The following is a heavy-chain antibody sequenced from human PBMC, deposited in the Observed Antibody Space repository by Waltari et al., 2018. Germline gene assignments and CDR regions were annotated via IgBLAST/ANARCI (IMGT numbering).Heavy chain of an antibody. V-gene: IGHV4-59*11. D-gene: IGHD6-13*01. CDR2: IYYSGST. CDR1: GGSISIHY. Sequence: QVQLQESGPGLVKPSETLSLTCTVSGGSISIHYWSWIRQPPGKGLEWIGYIYYSGSTNYNPSLKSRVTISVDTSKNQFSLKLSSVTAADTAVYYCASDPRIAAAGTTDDAFDIWGQGTMVTVSS. J-gene: IGHJ3*02. CDR3: ASDPRIAAAGTTDDAFDI.